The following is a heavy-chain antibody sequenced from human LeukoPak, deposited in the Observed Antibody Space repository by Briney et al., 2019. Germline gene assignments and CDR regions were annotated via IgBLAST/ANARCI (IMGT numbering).Heavy chain of an antibody. Sequence: PGRSLRLSCAASGFTYSSHNMHWVRQAPGKGLEWVALITYDGSNKYYADSVKGRFTISRDNSKNTLYVQMNSLRAEDTAVYYCARDQGYSYGDSFDYWGQGTLVTVSS. D-gene: IGHD5-18*01. CDR3: ARDQGYSYGDSFDY. V-gene: IGHV3-30-3*01. CDR2: ITYDGSNK. CDR1: GFTYSSHN. J-gene: IGHJ4*02.